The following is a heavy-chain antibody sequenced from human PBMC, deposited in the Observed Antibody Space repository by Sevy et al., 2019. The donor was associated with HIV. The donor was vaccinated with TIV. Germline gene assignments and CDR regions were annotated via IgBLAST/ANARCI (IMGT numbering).Heavy chain of an antibody. CDR2: ISATGGST. J-gene: IGHJ4*02. CDR3: AKSFPRYGTGWEFDY. V-gene: IGHV3-23*01. CDR1: GFTFNNYA. D-gene: IGHD6-19*01. Sequence: GGSLRLSCAASGFTFNNYAMNWVRQAPGKGLEWVSAISATGGSTYYADSLKGKFTISRDNSNNTLFLQMNSMRADDTALYYCAKSFPRYGTGWEFDYWGQGTLVTVSS.